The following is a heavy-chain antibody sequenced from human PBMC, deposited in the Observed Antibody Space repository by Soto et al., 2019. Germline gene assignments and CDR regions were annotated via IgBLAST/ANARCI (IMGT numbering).Heavy chain of an antibody. D-gene: IGHD5-12*01. V-gene: IGHV3-15*07. Sequence: EAQLVESGGGLVEPGGSLRVSCAASGFSFSDAWLIWVRQAPGKGLEWVGRIKSKAHGETEDYAAPVKGRITISRDDSKNTVYLQMNSLKIEDTAVYYSTTGVDGYNPFDYWGQGTLVTVSS. J-gene: IGHJ4*02. CDR3: TTGVDGYNPFDY. CDR2: IKSKAHGETE. CDR1: GFSFSDAW.